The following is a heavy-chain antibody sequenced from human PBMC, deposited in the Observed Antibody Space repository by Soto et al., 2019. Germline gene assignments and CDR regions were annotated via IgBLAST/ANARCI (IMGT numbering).Heavy chain of an antibody. Sequence: SDTLSLTCPVSGGSLSSYYWSWIRQPAGKVLEWIGRIYTSGSTNYNPSLKSRVTMSVDTSKNQFSLKLSSVTAADTSVYYCARDRQLYYYDSSGHNAFDIWGQGTMVTVS. J-gene: IGHJ3*02. CDR1: GGSLSSYY. CDR2: IYTSGST. D-gene: IGHD3-22*01. CDR3: ARDRQLYYYDSSGHNAFDI. V-gene: IGHV4-4*07.